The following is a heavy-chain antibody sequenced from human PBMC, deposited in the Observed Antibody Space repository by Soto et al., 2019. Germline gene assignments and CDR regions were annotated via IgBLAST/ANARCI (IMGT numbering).Heavy chain of an antibody. J-gene: IGHJ4*02. CDR1: GFPFDEHA. CDR3: TSESGGYDYGAEY. CDR2: IRSKHFGGPV. Sequence: EVQLVESGGGLVHPGRSLRLSCTTSGFPFDEHALSWVRQAPGRGLEWVGFIRSKHFGGPVEYAASVRGRVTISRDDTKGIAYLQMNSLKIEDTGVYYCTSESGGYDYGAEYWGQGNLVTVSS. V-gene: IGHV3-49*04. D-gene: IGHD5-12*01.